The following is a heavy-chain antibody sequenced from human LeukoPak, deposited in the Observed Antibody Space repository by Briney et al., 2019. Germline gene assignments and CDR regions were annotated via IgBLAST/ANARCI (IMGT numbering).Heavy chain of an antibody. CDR1: GYSISSGHY. CDR2: IYYSGST. D-gene: IGHD6-19*01. J-gene: IGHJ4*02. Sequence: SETLSLTCTVSGYSISSGHYWGWIRQPPGKGLEWIGYIYYSGSTNYNPSLKSRVTISVDTSKNQFSLKLSSVTAADTAVYYCASAHAVAGDFDYWGQGTLVTVSS. V-gene: IGHV4-38-2*02. CDR3: ASAHAVAGDFDY.